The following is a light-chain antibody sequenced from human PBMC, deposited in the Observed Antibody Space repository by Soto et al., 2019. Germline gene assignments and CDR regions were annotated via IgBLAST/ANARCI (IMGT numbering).Light chain of an antibody. V-gene: IGKV1-5*01. Sequence: DIQMTQSPSTLSASVGDRVTITCRASQSISDWLAWYQQKPGKAPKFLIYDASNLESGVPSRFSGSGSGTDFTLTISSLQPEDFATYYCQQYNSYSWTFGQGTKVDIK. J-gene: IGKJ1*01. CDR3: QQYNSYSWT. CDR2: DAS. CDR1: QSISDW.